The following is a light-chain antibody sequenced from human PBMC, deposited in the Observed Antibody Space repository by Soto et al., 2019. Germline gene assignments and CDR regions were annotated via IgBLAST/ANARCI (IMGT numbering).Light chain of an antibody. CDR2: DAS. V-gene: IGKV1-5*01. CDR3: QQYNSYSWT. CDR1: QSFSSL. J-gene: IGKJ1*01. Sequence: DIQMTQSPSTLYATVRDKVTNTCRASQSFSSLLAWYQQNPGKAPKLLIYDASSLESGFPSRFSGSGSGTEFTLTISSLQPDDFATYYCQQYNSYSWTFGQGTKV.